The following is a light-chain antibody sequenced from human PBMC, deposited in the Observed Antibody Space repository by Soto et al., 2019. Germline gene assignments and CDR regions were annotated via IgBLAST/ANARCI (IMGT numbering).Light chain of an antibody. CDR1: QTIDSW. CDR3: QQYGSSPPFT. CDR2: KAS. V-gene: IGKV1-5*03. Sequence: DIQMTQSPSTLSASVGDRVTITCRASQTIDSWLAWYQQRPGKPPNLLIYKASTLASGVPSRFSGSGSGTEFTLTINRLEPEDFAVYYCQQYGSSPPFTFGPGTKVDIK. J-gene: IGKJ3*01.